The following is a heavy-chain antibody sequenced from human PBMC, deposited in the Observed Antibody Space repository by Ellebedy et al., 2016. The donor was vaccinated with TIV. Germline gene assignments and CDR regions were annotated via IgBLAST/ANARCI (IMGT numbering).Heavy chain of an antibody. CDR1: GYTFTNYG. CDR3: ARDPCVSYDSSGYCGLGDY. D-gene: IGHD3-22*01. J-gene: IGHJ4*02. CDR2: IGTYNGNT. Sequence: ASVKVSCXASGYTFTNYGISWVRQAPGQGLEWMGWIGTYNGNTNYAQKFQGRVTMTRDTSISTAYMELSRLRSDDTAVYYCARDPCVSYDSSGYCGLGDYWGQGTLVTVSS. V-gene: IGHV1-18*04.